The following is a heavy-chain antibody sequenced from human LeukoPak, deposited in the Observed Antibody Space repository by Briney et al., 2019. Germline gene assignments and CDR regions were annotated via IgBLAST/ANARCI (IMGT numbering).Heavy chain of an antibody. V-gene: IGHV4-59*01. Sequence: SETLSLTCTVSGGSISSYYWSWIRQPPGKGLEWIGYIYYSGSTNYNPSLKSRVTISVDTSKNQFSLKLSSVTAADTAVYYCARVSYYDSSGYSSDAFDIWGQGTMVTVSS. CDR1: GGSISSYY. D-gene: IGHD3-22*01. J-gene: IGHJ3*02. CDR2: IYYSGST. CDR3: ARVSYYDSSGYSSDAFDI.